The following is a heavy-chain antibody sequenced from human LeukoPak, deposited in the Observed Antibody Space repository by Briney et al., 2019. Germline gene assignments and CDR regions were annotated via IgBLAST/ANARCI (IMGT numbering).Heavy chain of an antibody. J-gene: IGHJ4*02. CDR3: GRPSGYCSGGSCFPFDY. D-gene: IGHD2-15*01. V-gene: IGHV3-64*04. Sequence: PGGSLRLSCSASGFTFSSYAMHWVRQAPGKGLEYVSAISSNGGSTYYADSVKGRFTISRDNDKTSLYLQMNSLRAEDTAVYYCGRPSGYCSGGSCFPFDYCGQGTLVTVSS. CDR2: ISSNGGST. CDR1: GFTFSSYA.